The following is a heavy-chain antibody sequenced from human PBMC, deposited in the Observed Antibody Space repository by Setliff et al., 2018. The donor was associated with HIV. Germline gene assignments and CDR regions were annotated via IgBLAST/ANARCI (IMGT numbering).Heavy chain of an antibody. J-gene: IGHJ1*01. V-gene: IGHV4-59*01. D-gene: IGHD6-19*01. CDR1: GGSLSSYY. CDR3: ARVSRGWYLGAEVAEYFDH. CDR2: IYYSGSD. Sequence: SETLSLTCTLSGGSLSSYYWGWIRQPPGQGLELIGYIYYSGSDTYNPSLKSRVTISIDTSKNQFSLKLTSVTAADSATYYCARVSRGWYLGAEVAEYFDHWGQGTPVTVSS.